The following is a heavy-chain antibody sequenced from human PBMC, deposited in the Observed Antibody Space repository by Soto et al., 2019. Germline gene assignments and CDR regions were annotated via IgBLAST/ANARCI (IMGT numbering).Heavy chain of an antibody. J-gene: IGHJ4*02. CDR3: ARGDTMVRGVIIDYFDY. V-gene: IGHV1-3*04. D-gene: IGHD3-10*01. Sequence: QVQLVQSGAEVKKPGASVKVSCKASGYTFTSYTLHWVRQAPGQRLEWMGWINTGNGNTKYSQKFQGRVTITRDTSASTAYMDLSSLRSEDTAVYYCARGDTMVRGVIIDYFDYWGQGTLVTVSS. CDR2: INTGNGNT. CDR1: GYTFTSYT.